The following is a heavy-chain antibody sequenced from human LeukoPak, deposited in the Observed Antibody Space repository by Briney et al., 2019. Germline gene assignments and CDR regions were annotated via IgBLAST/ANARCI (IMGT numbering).Heavy chain of an antibody. CDR2: ISAYNRNT. J-gene: IGHJ4*02. Sequence: ASLKVSCKASGYTFTSYGISLVRQAPGQRLEGIGWISAYNRNTNSAQTLKGRVTMQTETSTSTAYMKLRSLRSDDTAVYYCARDDYGGNSGYWGQGTLVTVSS. D-gene: IGHD4-23*01. CDR3: ARDDYGGNSGY. CDR1: GYTFTSYG. V-gene: IGHV1-18*01.